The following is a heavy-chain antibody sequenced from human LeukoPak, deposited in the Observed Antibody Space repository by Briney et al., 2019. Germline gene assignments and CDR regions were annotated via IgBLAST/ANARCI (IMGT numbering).Heavy chain of an antibody. CDR1: GFTFSSYA. CDR2: ISGSGGST. Sequence: GGSLRLSCAASGFTFSSYAMSWGRQAPGKGREWVSAISGSGGSTYYADSVKGRFTISRDNSKNTLYLQMNSLRAEDTAVYYCARRWLQFRFDYWGQGTLVTVSS. V-gene: IGHV3-23*01. J-gene: IGHJ4*02. D-gene: IGHD5-24*01. CDR3: ARRWLQFRFDY.